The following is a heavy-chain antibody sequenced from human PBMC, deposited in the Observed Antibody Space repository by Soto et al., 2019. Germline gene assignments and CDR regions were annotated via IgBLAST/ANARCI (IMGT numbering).Heavy chain of an antibody. J-gene: IGHJ6*02. D-gene: IGHD2-15*01. Sequence: PSETVSLTCAVYGGSFSDYYWSWIRQPPGKGLEWIGEINHSGSTNYNPSLKSRVTISVDTSKKQFSLMLTSVTAADTAVYYCARGRDDCGGGTCYYYYGMDVWGQGTTVTVSS. CDR1: GGSFSDYY. V-gene: IGHV4-34*01. CDR3: ARGRDDCGGGTCYYYYGMDV. CDR2: INHSGST.